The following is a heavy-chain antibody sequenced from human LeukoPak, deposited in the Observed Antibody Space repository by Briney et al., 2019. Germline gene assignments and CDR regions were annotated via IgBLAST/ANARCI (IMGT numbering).Heavy chain of an antibody. D-gene: IGHD1-26*01. Sequence: SETLSLTCTVSGGSISSGSYYWSWIRQPAGKGLEWIGRIYTSGSTNYNPSLKSRVTISVDTSKNQFSLKLSSVTAADTAVYYCARGGSYSGSYRNWFDPWGQGTLVTVSS. CDR3: ARGGSYSGSYRNWFDP. J-gene: IGHJ5*02. CDR2: IYTSGST. CDR1: GGSISSGSYY. V-gene: IGHV4-61*02.